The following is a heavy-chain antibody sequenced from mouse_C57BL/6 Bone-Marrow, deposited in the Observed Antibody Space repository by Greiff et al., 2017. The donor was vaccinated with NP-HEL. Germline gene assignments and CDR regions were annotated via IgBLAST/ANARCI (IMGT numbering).Heavy chain of an antibody. CDR2: INPNNGGT. CDR1: GYTFTDYN. Sequence: EVQLQQSGPELVKPGASVKMSCKASGYTFTDYNMHWVKQSHGKSLEWIGYINPNNGGTSYNQQFKGKATLTVNKSSSTAYMELRSLTSEDSAVYYCASGVYGLLHWYFDVWGTGTTVTVSS. CDR3: ASGVYGLLHWYFDV. D-gene: IGHD1-1*01. J-gene: IGHJ1*03. V-gene: IGHV1-22*01.